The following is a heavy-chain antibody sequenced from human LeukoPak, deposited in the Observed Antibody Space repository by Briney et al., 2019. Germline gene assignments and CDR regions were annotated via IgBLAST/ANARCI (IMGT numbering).Heavy chain of an antibody. J-gene: IGHJ3*02. CDR2: IEQDGSEK. CDR3: ARMDGGILLFSDAFDI. CDR1: GFTFSSYW. Sequence: GGSLRLSCAVSGFTFSSYWMSWVRQAPGKGLEWVANIEQDGSEKYYVDSVKGRFTISRDNAKNSLYLQMNSLRAEDTAVYYCARMDGGILLFSDAFDIWGQGTMVTVSS. D-gene: IGHD2-21*02. V-gene: IGHV3-7*01.